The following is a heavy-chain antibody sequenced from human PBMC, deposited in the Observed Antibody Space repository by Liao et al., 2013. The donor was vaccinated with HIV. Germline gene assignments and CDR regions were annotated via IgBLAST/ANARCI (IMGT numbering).Heavy chain of an antibody. CDR1: GASIRRYF. CDR2: IFPGGST. Sequence: QVQLQESGPGLVKPSETLSLTCSVSGASIRRYFWSWIRQPAGKGLEWIGRIFPGGSTDCSDSLRSRLTMSADTSKNQVSLMMTSMTAADTAVYYCAGGVYDFWSGYSERDYFDYWGQGTLVTVSS. V-gene: IGHV4-4*07. CDR3: AGGVYDFWSGYSERDYFDY. D-gene: IGHD3-3*01. J-gene: IGHJ4*02.